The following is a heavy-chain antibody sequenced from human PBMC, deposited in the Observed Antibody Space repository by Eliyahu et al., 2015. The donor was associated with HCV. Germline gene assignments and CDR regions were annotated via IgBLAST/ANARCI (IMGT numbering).Heavy chain of an antibody. J-gene: IGHJ4*02. V-gene: IGHV3-23*01. CDR1: XFTFXPYA. Sequence: LLESGGGLVRXGGXLRLSCXAXXFTFXPYAMSWXRQAPRKGLEWVSGIVKSGDSTYYADSVKGRFTISRDNSKNTLYLQMNSLRAEDTAVYYCAKAAHPSYSNSWAFDYWGQGTLVTVSS. CDR3: AKAAHPSYSNSWAFDY. CDR2: IVKSGDST. D-gene: IGHD6-13*01.